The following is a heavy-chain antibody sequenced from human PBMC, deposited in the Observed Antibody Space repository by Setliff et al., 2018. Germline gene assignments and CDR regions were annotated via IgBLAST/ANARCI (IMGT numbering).Heavy chain of an antibody. CDR3: AREGRWDYNYPIY. CDR1: DDSFYSDYYF. D-gene: IGHD5-12*01. V-gene: IGHV4-39*01. CDR2: ISSSGAT. J-gene: IGHJ4*02. Sequence: SETLSLTCSVSDDSFYSDYYFWGWIRQPPGKGLEWNATISSSGATNYNSSLKSRVTLSRDVAKRQFALNLRSVTAVDTAVYYCAREGRWDYNYPIYWGQGILVTVLL.